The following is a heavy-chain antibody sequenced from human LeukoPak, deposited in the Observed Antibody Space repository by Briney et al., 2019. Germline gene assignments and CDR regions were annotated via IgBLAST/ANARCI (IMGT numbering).Heavy chain of an antibody. CDR1: GYTFTTFG. CDR3: AREPRGYSGYDYGGGI. Sequence: SVKVSCKASGYTFTTFGISWVRQAPGQGLEWMGGIIPIFGTANYAQKFQGRVTITADESTSTAYMELSSLRSEDTAVYYCAREPRGYSGYDYGGGIWGQGTMVTVSS. V-gene: IGHV1-69*13. CDR2: IIPIFGTA. J-gene: IGHJ3*02. D-gene: IGHD5-12*01.